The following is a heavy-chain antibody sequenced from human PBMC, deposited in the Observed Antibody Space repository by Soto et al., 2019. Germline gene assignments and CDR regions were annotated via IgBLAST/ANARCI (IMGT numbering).Heavy chain of an antibody. CDR2: ISPYNGHT. D-gene: IGHD6-19*01. CDR1: GYTFTSYG. CDR3: ALSGWNSPYYFHGMDV. V-gene: IGHV1-18*01. J-gene: IGHJ6*02. Sequence: QVQLVQSGDEMKKAGASVKVSCKTSGYTFTSYGITWVRQAPGQGLECMGWISPYNGHTKYVQKFQGRVTMTTDTSTGTAYMELRSLRSDDTAVYYCALSGWNSPYYFHGMDVWGQGTTVTVSS.